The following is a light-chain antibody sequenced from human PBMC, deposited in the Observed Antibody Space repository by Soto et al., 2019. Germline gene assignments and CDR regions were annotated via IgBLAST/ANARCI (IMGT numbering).Light chain of an antibody. V-gene: IGLV1-40*01. CDR1: SSNIVSGYD. CDR2: GNS. J-gene: IGLJ1*01. CDR3: QSYDSSLSGSYV. Sequence: QPVLTQPTSVSGAPGQRVTISCTGSSSNIVSGYDVHWYQQLPGTAPKLLIYGNSNRPSGVPDRFSGSKSGTSASLAITGLQAEDEAEYYCQSYDSSLSGSYVFGNWTKLTVL.